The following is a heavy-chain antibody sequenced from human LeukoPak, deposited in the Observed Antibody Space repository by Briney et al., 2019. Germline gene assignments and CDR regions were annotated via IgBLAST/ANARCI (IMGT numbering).Heavy chain of an antibody. D-gene: IGHD6-13*01. CDR3: ARGPSSSWYDY. Sequence: SETLSLTCTVSGGSISSYYWSWIRQPPGKGLEWIGYIYYSGSTNYNPSLKSRVTISVDTSKNQFSLKPSSVTAADTAVYYCARGPSSSWYDYWGQGTLVTVSS. CDR1: GGSISSYY. J-gene: IGHJ4*02. V-gene: IGHV4-59*01. CDR2: IYYSGST.